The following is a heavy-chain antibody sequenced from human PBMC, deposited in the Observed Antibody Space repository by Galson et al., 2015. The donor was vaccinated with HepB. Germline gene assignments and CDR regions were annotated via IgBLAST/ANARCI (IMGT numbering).Heavy chain of an antibody. J-gene: IGHJ4*02. CDR3: AKAPKEGEPIYYFDY. Sequence: SLRLSCAASGFTFSSYGMPWVRQAPGKGLEWVAVISYDGSNKYYADSVKGRFTISRDNSKNTLYLQMNSLRAEDTAVYYCAKAPKEGEPIYYFDYWGQGTLVTVSS. V-gene: IGHV3-30*18. D-gene: IGHD3-16*01. CDR1: GFTFSSYG. CDR2: ISYDGSNK.